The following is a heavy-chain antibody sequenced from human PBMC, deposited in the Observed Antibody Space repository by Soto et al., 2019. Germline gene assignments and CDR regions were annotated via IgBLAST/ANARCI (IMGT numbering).Heavy chain of an antibody. D-gene: IGHD4-17*01. J-gene: IGHJ6*02. V-gene: IGHV4-34*01. CDR2: INQSGGT. Sequence: QVQLQQRGAGLLKPSETLSLTCAVYGGSFSDYYWNWIRQPPGKGLEWIGEINQSGGTHYNPSLKSRVTISVDTSRNPFSQKLTSVTVADTAVYYCARITYGDSFYGLDVWGQGTTVTVSS. CDR1: GGSFSDYY. CDR3: ARITYGDSFYGLDV.